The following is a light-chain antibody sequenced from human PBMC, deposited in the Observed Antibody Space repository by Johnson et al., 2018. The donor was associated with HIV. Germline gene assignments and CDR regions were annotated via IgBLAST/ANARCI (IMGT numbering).Light chain of an antibody. CDR3: RTWDSSLTVGV. CDR2: ENN. V-gene: IGLV1-51*02. J-gene: IGLJ1*01. CDR1: SSNIGNNY. Sequence: QSVLTQPPSVSAAAGQKVTISCSGSSSNIGNNYVFWCQQFPVTAPKLLIYENNKLPSGIPDRFSGSKSGTSPTLGITGLQTGDEADYHCRTWDSSLTVGVFRSGTKVTVL.